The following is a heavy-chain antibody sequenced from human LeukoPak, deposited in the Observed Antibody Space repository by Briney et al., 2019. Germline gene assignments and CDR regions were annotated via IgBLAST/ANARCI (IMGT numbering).Heavy chain of an antibody. V-gene: IGHV3-48*03. CDR3: ARPLEDCTEDVCNRLNTFDI. CDR2: ICSSGSTV. J-gene: IGHJ3*02. D-gene: IGHD2-8*01. CDR1: GFTLRSYE. Sequence: PGGSLRLSCAASGFTLRSYEMNWVRQAPGKGLEWVSSICSSGSTVYYADSVKGRFTVSRDNAKNSLYLQMNSLRAEDTAIYDCARPLEDCTEDVCNRLNTFDIWGQGTMVTVSS.